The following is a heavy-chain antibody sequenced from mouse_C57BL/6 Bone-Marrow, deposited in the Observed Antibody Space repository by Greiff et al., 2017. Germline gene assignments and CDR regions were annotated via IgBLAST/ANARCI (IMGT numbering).Heavy chain of an antibody. D-gene: IGHD1-1*01. V-gene: IGHV1-82*01. J-gene: IGHJ3*01. Sequence: QVQLQQSGPELVKPGASVKISCKASGYAFSSSWMNWVKQRPGKGLEWIGRIYPGDGDTNYNGKFKGKATLTADKSSSTAYMQLSSLTSEDSAVYYCARPYYDGSSYFAYWGQGTLVTVSA. CDR3: ARPYYDGSSYFAY. CDR2: IYPGDGDT. CDR1: GYAFSSSW.